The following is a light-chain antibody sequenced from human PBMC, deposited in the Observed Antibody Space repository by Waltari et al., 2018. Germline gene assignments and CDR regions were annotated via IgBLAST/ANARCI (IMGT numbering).Light chain of an antibody. Sequence: QSVLTQPPSASGTPGQRVTISCSGSYSNIGRNAVNWYQQLPEAAPKLLIYIDNQRPSGVPDRFSGSKSGTSAPLAISGPQSEDEAVYHCATWDDSLNAWVFGGGTKVTVL. CDR1: YSNIGRNA. CDR3: ATWDDSLNAWV. V-gene: IGLV1-44*01. CDR2: IDN. J-gene: IGLJ3*02.